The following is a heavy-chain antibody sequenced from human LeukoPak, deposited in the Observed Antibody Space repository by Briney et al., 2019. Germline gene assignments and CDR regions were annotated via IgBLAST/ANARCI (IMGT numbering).Heavy chain of an antibody. J-gene: IGHJ6*02. CDR3: AREMVRGVMYGMDV. CDR1: GYTLTELS. Sequence: ASVKVSCKVSGYTLTELSMHWVRQAPGKGLEWMGGFDPEDGETIYAQKFQGRVTMTEDTSTDTAYMELSRLRSDDTAVYYCAREMVRGVMYGMDVWGQGTTVTVSS. V-gene: IGHV1-24*01. D-gene: IGHD3-10*01. CDR2: FDPEDGET.